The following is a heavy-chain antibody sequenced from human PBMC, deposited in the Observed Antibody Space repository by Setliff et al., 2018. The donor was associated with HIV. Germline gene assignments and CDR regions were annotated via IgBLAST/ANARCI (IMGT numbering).Heavy chain of an antibody. Sequence: GGSLRLSCAASGFTFSSYAMSWVRQTPGKGLEWVSFISSSAGSTYYSDSVKGRFTISRDNSKNMLYLQMDSLRVEDTAVYYCARPFDQWGQGALVTVSS. CDR1: GFTFSSYA. CDR3: ARPFDQ. V-gene: IGHV3-23*01. CDR2: ISSSAGST. J-gene: IGHJ4*02.